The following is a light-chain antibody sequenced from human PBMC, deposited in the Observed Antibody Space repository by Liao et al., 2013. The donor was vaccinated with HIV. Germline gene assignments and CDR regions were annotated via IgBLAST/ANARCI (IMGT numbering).Light chain of an antibody. CDR1: ALPKQY. CDR2: QDS. V-gene: IGLV3-1*01. CDR3: HVWDSSSHHVV. Sequence: SYELTQPPSVSVSPGQTARITCSGDALPKQYAYWYQQKPGQSPVLVIYQDSKRPSGIPERFSGSNSGNTATLTIIRVEAADEADYYCHVWDSSSHHVVFGGGTKLTVL. J-gene: IGLJ2*01.